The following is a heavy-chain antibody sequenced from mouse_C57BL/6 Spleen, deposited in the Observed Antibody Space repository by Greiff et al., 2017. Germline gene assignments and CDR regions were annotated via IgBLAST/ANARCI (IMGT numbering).Heavy chain of an antibody. D-gene: IGHD4-1*01. CDR3: ARQGELGQAWFAY. CDR2: ISNGGGST. CDR1: GFTFSDYY. V-gene: IGHV5-12*01. Sequence: EVQGVESGGGLVQPGGSLKLSCAASGFTFSDYYMYWVRQTPEKRLEWVAYISNGGGSTYYPDTVKGRFTISRDNAKNTLYLQMSRLKSEDTAMYYCARQGELGQAWFAYWGQGTLVTVSA. J-gene: IGHJ3*01.